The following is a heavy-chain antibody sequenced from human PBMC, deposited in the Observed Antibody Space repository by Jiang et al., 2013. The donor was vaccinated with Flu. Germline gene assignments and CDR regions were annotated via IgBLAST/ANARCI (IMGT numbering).Heavy chain of an antibody. D-gene: IGHD2-21*02. Sequence: GRVTVTRDTATTTVYMQLSSLTSEDTAVYYCARIRSCGGDCYYFDYWGQGTLVTVSS. V-gene: IGHV1-46*01. CDR3: ARIRSCGGDCYYFDY. J-gene: IGHJ4*02.